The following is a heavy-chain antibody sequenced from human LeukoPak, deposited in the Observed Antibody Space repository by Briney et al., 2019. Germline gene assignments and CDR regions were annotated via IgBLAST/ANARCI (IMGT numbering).Heavy chain of an antibody. J-gene: IGHJ4*02. Sequence: GGSLRLSCAASGFTFITYSMTWVRQAPGRGLEWVSSISSITSSYIHYADSVKGRFTISRDNVKNSLYLQMNSLRAEDTAVYYCASGWPNFDYWGQGTLVTVSS. CDR3: ASGWPNFDY. V-gene: IGHV3-21*01. CDR1: GFTFITYS. CDR2: ISSITSSYI. D-gene: IGHD6-19*01.